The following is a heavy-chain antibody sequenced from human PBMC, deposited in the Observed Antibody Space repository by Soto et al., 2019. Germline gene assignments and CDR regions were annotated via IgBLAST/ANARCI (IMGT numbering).Heavy chain of an antibody. J-gene: IGHJ6*02. CDR2: MYNTGST. D-gene: IGHD2-21*02. Sequence: QVQLQESGPGLVKPSETLSLTCTVSGGSISRYYWSWIRQPPGKGLEWIGYMYNTGSTVYNPPFKSRVTISVDTSKNQFSLKLNSVTAADTAVYYGARDLWGYCGTDCYPLDVWGQGTTVTVSS. CDR3: ARDLWGYCGTDCYPLDV. CDR1: GGSISRYY. V-gene: IGHV4-59*01.